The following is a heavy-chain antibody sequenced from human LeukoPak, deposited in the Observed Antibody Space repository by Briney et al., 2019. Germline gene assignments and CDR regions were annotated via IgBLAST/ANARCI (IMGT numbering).Heavy chain of an antibody. J-gene: IGHJ4*02. CDR1: GGSISSSNW. Sequence: SETLSLTCAVSGGSISSSNWWSWVRQPPGKGLEWIGEIYHSGSTNYNPSLKSRVTISVDTSKNQFSLKLSSVTAADTAVYYCARVRVLLWFGELLFSYFDYWGQGTLVTVSS. CDR3: ARVRVLLWFGELLFSYFDY. CDR2: IYHSGST. V-gene: IGHV4-4*02. D-gene: IGHD3-10*01.